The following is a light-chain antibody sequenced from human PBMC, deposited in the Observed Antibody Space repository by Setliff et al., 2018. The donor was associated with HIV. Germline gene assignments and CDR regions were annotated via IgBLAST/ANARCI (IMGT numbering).Light chain of an antibody. Sequence: QSALAQPPPASGTPGQTVTISCSGSSSNIGSETVNWYQVLPGTAPKLLIYSDSQRPAGVPDRFSGSKSGTSASLAISGLQSEDEAEYYCAAWDDSVDAGVFGGGTKVTVL. CDR3: AAWDDSVDAGV. CDR2: SDS. J-gene: IGLJ2*01. V-gene: IGLV1-44*01. CDR1: SSNIGSET.